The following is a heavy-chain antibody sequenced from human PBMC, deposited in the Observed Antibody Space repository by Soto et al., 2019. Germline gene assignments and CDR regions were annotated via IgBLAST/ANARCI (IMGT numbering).Heavy chain of an antibody. CDR2: IYYSGST. J-gene: IGHJ3*02. V-gene: IGHV4-31*03. Sequence: SETLSLTCTVSGGSISSGGYYWSWIRQHPGKGLEWIGYIYYSGSTYYNPSLKSRVTISVDTSKNQFSLKLSSVTTADTAVYYCARYDILTGRRDAFDIWGRGTMVTVSS. CDR1: GGSISSGGYY. D-gene: IGHD3-9*01. CDR3: ARYDILTGRRDAFDI.